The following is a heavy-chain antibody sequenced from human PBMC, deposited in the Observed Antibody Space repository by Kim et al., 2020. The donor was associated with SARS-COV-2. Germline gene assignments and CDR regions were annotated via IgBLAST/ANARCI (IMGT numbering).Heavy chain of an antibody. CDR1: GFTFSSYG. CDR3: ARGRSSWIQLDY. V-gene: IGHV3-33*01. D-gene: IGHD5-18*01. Sequence: GGSLRLSCAASGFTFSSYGMHWVRQAPGKGLEWVAVIWYDGSNKYYADSVKGRFTISRDNSKNTLYLQMNSLRAEDTAVYYCARGRSSWIQLDYWGQGTLVTVSS. CDR2: IWYDGSNK. J-gene: IGHJ4*02.